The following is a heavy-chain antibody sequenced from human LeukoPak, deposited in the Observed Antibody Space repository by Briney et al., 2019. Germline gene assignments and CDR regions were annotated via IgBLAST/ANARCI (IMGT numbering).Heavy chain of an antibody. CDR3: ARSGGTYRYYYYMDV. J-gene: IGHJ6*03. CDR1: GGPISSYY. D-gene: IGHD1-26*01. CDR2: IYYSGST. Sequence: PSETLSLTCTVSGGPISSYYWSWIRQPPGKGLEWIGYIYYSGSTNYNPSLKSRVTISVDTSKNQFSLKLSSVTAADTAVYYCARSGGTYRYYYYMDVWGKGTTVTVSS. V-gene: IGHV4-59*01.